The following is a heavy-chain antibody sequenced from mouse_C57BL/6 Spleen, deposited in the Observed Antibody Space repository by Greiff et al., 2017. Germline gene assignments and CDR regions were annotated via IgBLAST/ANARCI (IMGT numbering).Heavy chain of an antibody. CDR3: ARQYGTYWYFDV. V-gene: IGHV5-9*01. CDR2: ISGGGGNT. D-gene: IGHD1-1*01. Sequence: EVQGVESGGGLVKPGGSLKLSCAASGFTFSSYTMSWVRQTPEKRLEWVATISGGGGNTYYPDSVKGRFTISRDNAKNTLYLQMSSLRSEDTALYYCARQYGTYWYFDVWGTGTTVTVSS. J-gene: IGHJ1*03. CDR1: GFTFSSYT.